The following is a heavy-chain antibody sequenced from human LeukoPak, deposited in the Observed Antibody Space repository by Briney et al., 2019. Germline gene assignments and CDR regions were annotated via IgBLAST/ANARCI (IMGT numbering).Heavy chain of an antibody. CDR2: IRSKAYGGTT. CDR1: GFTFGDYA. J-gene: IGHJ4*02. Sequence: KPGGSLRLSCTASGFTFGDYAMSWFRQAPGKGLEWVGFIRSKAYGGTTEYAASVKGRFTISRDDSKSIAYLQMNSLKTEDTAVYYCTRVRGYCTNGVCRDFDYWGQGTLVTVSS. D-gene: IGHD2-8*01. CDR3: TRVRGYCTNGVCRDFDY. V-gene: IGHV3-49*05.